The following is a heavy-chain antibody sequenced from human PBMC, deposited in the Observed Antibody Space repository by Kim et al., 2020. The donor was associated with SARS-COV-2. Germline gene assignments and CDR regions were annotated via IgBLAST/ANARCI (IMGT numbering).Heavy chain of an antibody. Sequence: ASVKVSCKASGYTFTGYYMHWVRQAPGQGLEWMGRINPNSGGTNYAQKFQGRVTMTRDTSISTAYMELSRLRSDDTAVYYCARTGRYKWQLARGTSWGQGTLVTVSS. CDR3: ARTGRYKWQLARGTS. V-gene: IGHV1-2*06. CDR1: GYTFTGYY. CDR2: INPNSGGT. J-gene: IGHJ5*02. D-gene: IGHD6-6*01.